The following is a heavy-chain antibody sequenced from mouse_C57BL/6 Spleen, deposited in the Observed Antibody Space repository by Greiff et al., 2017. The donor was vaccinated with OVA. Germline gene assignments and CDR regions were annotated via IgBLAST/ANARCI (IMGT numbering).Heavy chain of an antibody. J-gene: IGHJ1*03. CDR1: GYTFTSYG. Sequence: QVQLKQSGAELARPGASVKLPCKASGYTFTSYGISWVKQRTGQGLEWIGEIYPSSGNTYYNEKVKCKATMTAAKSSSPAYMEIRSLTSEDSAVHFGGRGYDDEYFGGWGTGTTVTVSS. CDR3: GRGYDDEYFGG. CDR2: IYPSSGNT. V-gene: IGHV1-81*01. D-gene: IGHD2-4*01.